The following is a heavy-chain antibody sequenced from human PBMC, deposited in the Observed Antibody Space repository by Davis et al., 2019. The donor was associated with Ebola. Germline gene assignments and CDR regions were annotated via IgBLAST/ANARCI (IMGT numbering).Heavy chain of an antibody. V-gene: IGHV3-53*01. J-gene: IGHJ6*03. CDR3: ARDLRYDSSGYDYYFYMDV. D-gene: IGHD3-22*01. CDR2: IYTGGTI. Sequence: GESLKISCAASGFIVNGNYMSWVRQAPGKGLEWVSVIYTGGTIHYADSVRGRFTMSRDNSRNTVFLQMSSLRAEDTAVYYCARDLRYDSSGYDYYFYMDVWGKGTTVTVSS. CDR1: GFIVNGNY.